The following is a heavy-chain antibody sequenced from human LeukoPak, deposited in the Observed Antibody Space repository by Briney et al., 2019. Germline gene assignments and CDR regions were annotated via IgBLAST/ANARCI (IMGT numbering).Heavy chain of an antibody. V-gene: IGHV5-51*01. CDR3: ARTESGPGPIRYYFDY. Sequence: PGESLKISCKGSGYSFTSYWIGWVRQMPGKGLEWMGIIYPGDSDTRYSPSFQGQVTISADKSISTAYLQWSSLKASDTAMYYCARTESGPGPIRYYFDYWGQGTLVTVSS. CDR2: IYPGDSDT. J-gene: IGHJ4*02. CDR1: GYSFTSYW. D-gene: IGHD5-12*01.